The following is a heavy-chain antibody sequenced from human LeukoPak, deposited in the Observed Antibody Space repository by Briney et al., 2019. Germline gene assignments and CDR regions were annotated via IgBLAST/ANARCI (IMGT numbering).Heavy chain of an antibody. Sequence: ASVKVSCKTSGYTFTNNWMHWVRQAPGQGLEWVGVINPTGTSTLYAQNFQGRVTLARDMSTTTDYMELRSLTSEDTAVYYCARDHSVGDIAWWFDPWGQGTLVSVSS. J-gene: IGHJ5*02. V-gene: IGHV1-46*01. D-gene: IGHD3-10*01. CDR2: INPTGTST. CDR1: GYTFTNNW. CDR3: ARDHSVGDIAWWFDP.